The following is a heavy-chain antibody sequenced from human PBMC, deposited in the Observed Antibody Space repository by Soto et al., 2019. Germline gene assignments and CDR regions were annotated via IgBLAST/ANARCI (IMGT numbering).Heavy chain of an antibody. CDR1: RFTFSRYA. Sequence: QVQLVESGGGVVQPGRSLRLSCAASRFTFSRYAMHWVRQAPGKGLEWVAVISYDGRQKHYVDSVKGRFTISRDESDNTLYLQMSSLRPEDTAVYYCAKDGYFDTYYFDHWGQGTLVTVPS. CDR3: AKDGYFDTYYFDH. V-gene: IGHV3-30*04. D-gene: IGHD3-22*01. J-gene: IGHJ4*02. CDR2: ISYDGRQK.